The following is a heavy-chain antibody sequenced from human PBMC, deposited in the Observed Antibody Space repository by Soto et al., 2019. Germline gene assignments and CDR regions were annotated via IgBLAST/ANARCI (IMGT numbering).Heavy chain of an antibody. J-gene: IGHJ4*02. CDR2: IIPIFGTA. CDR3: ARERVLYSSSPNPGDY. Sequence: QVQLVQSGAEVKKPGSSVKVSCKASGGTFSSYAISWVRQAPGQGLEWMGGIIPIFGTANYAQKFQGRVTITADESTRTAYMELSSLRSEDTAVYYCARERVLYSSSPNPGDYWGQGTLVTVSS. V-gene: IGHV1-69*01. CDR1: GGTFSSYA. D-gene: IGHD6-6*01.